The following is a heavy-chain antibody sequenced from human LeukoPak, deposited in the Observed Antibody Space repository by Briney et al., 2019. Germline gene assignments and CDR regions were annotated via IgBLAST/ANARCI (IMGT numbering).Heavy chain of an antibody. CDR3: ARAGAASDFDY. D-gene: IGHD6-25*01. CDR2: IYYSGST. J-gene: IGHJ4*02. Sequence: PSEALSLTCTVSGGSISSGDYYWSWIRQPPGKGLEWIGYIYYSGSTYYNPSLKSRVTISVDTSKNQFSLKLSSVTAADTAVYYCARAGAASDFDYWGQGTLVTVSS. V-gene: IGHV4-30-4*01. CDR1: GGSISSGDYY.